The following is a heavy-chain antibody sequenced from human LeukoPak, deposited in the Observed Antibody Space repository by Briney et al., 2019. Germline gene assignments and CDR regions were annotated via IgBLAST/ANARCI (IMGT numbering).Heavy chain of an antibody. CDR2: IYSGGST. D-gene: IGHD2-2*01. V-gene: IGHV3-53*01. CDR3: ARHRYCSSTSCYWLSY. CDR1: GFTVSSNY. Sequence: GGSPRLSCAASGFTVSSNYMSWVRQAPGKGLEWVSVIYSGGSTYYADSVKGRFTISRDNSKNTLYLQMNSLRAEDTAVYYCARHRYCSSTSCYWLSYWGQGTLVTVSS. J-gene: IGHJ4*02.